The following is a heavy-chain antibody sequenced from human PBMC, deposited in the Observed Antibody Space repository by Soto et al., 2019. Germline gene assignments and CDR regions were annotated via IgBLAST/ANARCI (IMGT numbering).Heavy chain of an antibody. CDR3: ARHERDGYNYYYYYYGMDV. Sequence: SETLSLTCTVSGGSISSSSYYWGWIRQPPGKGLEWIGSIYYSGSTYYNPSLKSRVTISVDTSKNQFSLKLSSVTAADTAVYYCARHERDGYNYYYYYYGMDVWGQGTTLTVSS. J-gene: IGHJ6*02. D-gene: IGHD1-1*01. CDR2: IYYSGST. V-gene: IGHV4-39*01. CDR1: GGSISSSSYY.